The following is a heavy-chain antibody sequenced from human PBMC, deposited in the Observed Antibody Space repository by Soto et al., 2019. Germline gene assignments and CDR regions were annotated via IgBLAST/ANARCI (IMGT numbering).Heavy chain of an antibody. V-gene: IGHV3-23*01. Sequence: EVRLLESGGGLVKPGGSLRLSCATSGLNFSNYSMSWVRQAPGGGLEWVSSISGSSSTTYYADSVKGRFTISRDRAKNTLYLQMSSLRAEYTALYYWAKNQAREHPRVSDCWGQGNLGTV. D-gene: IGHD1-1*01. CDR1: GLNFSNYS. CDR3: AKNQAREHPRVSDC. CDR2: ISGSSSTT. J-gene: IGHJ4*02.